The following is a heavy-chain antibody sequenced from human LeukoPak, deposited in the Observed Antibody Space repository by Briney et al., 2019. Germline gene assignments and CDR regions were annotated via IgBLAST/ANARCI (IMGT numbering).Heavy chain of an antibody. D-gene: IGHD2-2*01. Sequence: SLKVSCKASGGTFSSYAICWVRQAPGQRLGWMGGIIPIFVTANYAQTFRGGVTITTDESTSTAYMELSRLRSEDTAVYYWASGTAPRYCSSTSCPAAAFDIWGQGTMVTVSS. CDR2: IIPIFVTA. CDR1: GGTFSSYA. V-gene: IGHV1-69*05. J-gene: IGHJ3*02. CDR3: ASGTAPRYCSSTSCPAAAFDI.